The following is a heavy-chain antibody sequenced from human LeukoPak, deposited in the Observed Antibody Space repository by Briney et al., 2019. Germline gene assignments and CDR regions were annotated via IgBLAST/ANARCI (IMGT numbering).Heavy chain of an antibody. V-gene: IGHV3-11*01. CDR1: GLSFSDSY. Sequence: GGSLRLSCVVSGLSFSDSYMTWIRQTPGMGLESLAYISGMGHDIYYADSVKGRFTISRDNSKNTLYLQMNSLRAEDTAVYYCAKIPSITIFGVVTDYWGQGTLVTVSS. J-gene: IGHJ4*02. D-gene: IGHD3-3*01. CDR3: AKIPSITIFGVVTDY. CDR2: ISGMGHDI.